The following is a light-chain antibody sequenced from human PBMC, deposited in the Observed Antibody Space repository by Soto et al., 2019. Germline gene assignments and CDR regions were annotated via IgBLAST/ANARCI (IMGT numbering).Light chain of an antibody. V-gene: IGKV3-20*01. CDR2: GAS. CDR3: QQYTNWPPNT. J-gene: IGKJ5*01. Sequence: EIVLTQSPNTLSLSPGERATLSCRASQSVSSDYLVWYQQKPGQAPRLLIYGASTRATGIPDRFSGSGSGTDFTLTISSLQSEDFAVYYCQQYTNWPPNTFGQGTRLEIK. CDR1: QSVSSDY.